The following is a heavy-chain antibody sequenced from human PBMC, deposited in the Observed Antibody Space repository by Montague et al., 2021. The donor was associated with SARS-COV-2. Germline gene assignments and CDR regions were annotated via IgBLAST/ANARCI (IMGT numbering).Heavy chain of an antibody. CDR3: TRDGADYSFAYYHEMDV. V-gene: IGHV4-59*01. Sequence: SETLSLTCTVSGGSISSYYWSWIRQPPGKGLEWIGYIYYSGSTNYNPSLKSRVTISVDTSKNQFSLKLSSVTAADTAVCYCTRDGADYSFAYYHEMDVWGQGIAVTVSS. CDR1: GGSISSYY. CDR2: IYYSGST. D-gene: IGHD5-12*01. J-gene: IGHJ6*02.